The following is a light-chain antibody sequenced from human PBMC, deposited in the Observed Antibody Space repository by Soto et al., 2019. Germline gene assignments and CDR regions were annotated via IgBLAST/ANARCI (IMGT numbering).Light chain of an antibody. CDR1: SGNIASRY. CDR3: QSYDGRDLV. V-gene: IGLV6-57*04. J-gene: IGLJ2*01. CDR2: EDS. Sequence: NFMLTQPHSVSEPPGKTVTISCTRSSGNIASRYVQWFQQRPGSAPTTVIYEDSQRPSGVPDRFSGSIDSSSNSASLIISGLKTEDEADYYCQSYDGRDLVFGGGTKLTVL.